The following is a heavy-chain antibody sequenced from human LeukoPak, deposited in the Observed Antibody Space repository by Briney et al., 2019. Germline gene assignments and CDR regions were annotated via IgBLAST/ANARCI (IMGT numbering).Heavy chain of an antibody. CDR3: AKGQYYYGSGNYHDY. D-gene: IGHD3-10*01. V-gene: IGHV3-23*01. Sequence: PGGSLRLSCAVSGFTFSNYVMSWVRQAPGKGLKWVSTISGSGGSTYYADSVKGRFTISRDNSKNTLYLQMNSLRAEDTAVYYCAKGQYYYGSGNYHDYWGQGTLVTVSS. CDR2: ISGSGGST. J-gene: IGHJ4*02. CDR1: GFTFSNYV.